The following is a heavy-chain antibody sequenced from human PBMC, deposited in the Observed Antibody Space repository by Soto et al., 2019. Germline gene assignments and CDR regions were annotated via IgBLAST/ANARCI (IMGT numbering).Heavy chain of an antibody. D-gene: IGHD2-21*02. CDR2: LIGSGTDI. V-gene: IGHV3-23*01. CDR3: TKDAVSGDGLWLAAD. Sequence: PGGSLRLCCAASGFSFSRYAMMWVRQAPGKGQEWVAGLIGSGTDIRYADSVKGRFTISRDNSKNTLYLQMNSLRAEDTAIYYCTKDAVSGDGLWLAADWGQGTLVTSPQ. J-gene: IGHJ4*02. CDR1: GFSFSRYA.